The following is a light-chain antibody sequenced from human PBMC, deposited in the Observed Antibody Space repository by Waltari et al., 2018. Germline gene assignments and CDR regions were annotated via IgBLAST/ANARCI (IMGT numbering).Light chain of an antibody. CDR1: SRDVGGYQY. CDR2: DVS. J-gene: IGLJ1*01. V-gene: IGLV2-11*01. Sequence: QSALTQPRSVSGSPGQSVTISCTGTSRDVGGYQYVSWFQQHPGKVPKLLIYDVSERPSDVPDRFSGSKSANTASLTISGLQTEDEADYYCCSFAGSYTYVFVTGTRVTVL. CDR3: CSFAGSYTYV.